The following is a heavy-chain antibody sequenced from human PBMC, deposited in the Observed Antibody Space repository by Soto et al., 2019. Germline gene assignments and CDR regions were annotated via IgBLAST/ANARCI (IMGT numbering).Heavy chain of an antibody. J-gene: IGHJ4*02. V-gene: IGHV3-7*03. CDR3: ARVPRKGDYLDY. CDR1: GFTFSTYW. Sequence: EVQLVESGGGLVQPGGSLRLSCAASGFTFSTYWMTWVRQAPGKGLEWVANIKQDGSEEYYVDSVKGRLTISRDNAKNSLYLQMRGVRAEDTAVYFCARVPRKGDYLDYWGQGTLVTVSS. CDR2: IKQDGSEE.